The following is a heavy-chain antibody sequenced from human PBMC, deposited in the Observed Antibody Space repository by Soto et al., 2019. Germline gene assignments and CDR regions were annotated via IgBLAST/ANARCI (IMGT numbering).Heavy chain of an antibody. J-gene: IGHJ6*02. Sequence: ASVKVSCKASGYTLPSSYLHWVRQAPGQGPEWMGIINPSGGITNDAQKFQDRVTMTSDTSTSTVYMELSSLRSEDTAVYYCARGISTTRYYYYYGMDVWGQGTTVTVSS. V-gene: IGHV1-46*01. CDR1: GYTLPSSY. D-gene: IGHD2-2*01. CDR3: ARGISTTRYYYYYGMDV. CDR2: INPSGGIT.